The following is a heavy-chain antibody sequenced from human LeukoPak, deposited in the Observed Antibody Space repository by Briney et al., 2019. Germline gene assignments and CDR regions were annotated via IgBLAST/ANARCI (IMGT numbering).Heavy chain of an antibody. J-gene: IGHJ4*02. D-gene: IGHD3-22*01. Sequence: ASVKVSCKASGYTFTSYDINWVRQATGQGLEWMGWMNPNSGNTGYAQKFQGRVTMTRNTSISTAYMELSSLRSEDTAVYCCARAKRYYDSSGYKEPPEYWGQGTLVTVSS. CDR3: ARAKRYYDSSGYKEPPEY. CDR2: MNPNSGNT. CDR1: GYTFTSYD. V-gene: IGHV1-8*01.